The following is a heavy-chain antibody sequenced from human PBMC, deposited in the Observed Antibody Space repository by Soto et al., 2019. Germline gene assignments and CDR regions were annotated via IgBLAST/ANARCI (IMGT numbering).Heavy chain of an antibody. CDR2: IVPVFGTP. CDR3: ARGSHYLSTGYYFDN. D-gene: IGHD3-22*01. Sequence: QVQLVQSGAEVKEPGSSVKVSCKVSGGVFSNYALTWVRQAPGLGLEWVGGIVPVFGTPNYAPKFQDRVTVTADESTRTGYMELSSLTSEDTAMYYGARGSHYLSTGYYFDNWGQGTLVTVSS. V-gene: IGHV1-69*01. CDR1: GGVFSNYA. J-gene: IGHJ5*02.